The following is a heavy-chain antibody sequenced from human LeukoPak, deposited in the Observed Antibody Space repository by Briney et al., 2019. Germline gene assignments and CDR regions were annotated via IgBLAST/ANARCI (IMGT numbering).Heavy chain of an antibody. CDR1: GGSISSSSYY. V-gene: IGHV4-39*01. J-gene: IGHJ4*02. CDR3: ARLRDNWNHFDY. Sequence: SETLSLTCTVSGGSISSSSYYWGWIRQPPGKGLEWIGSIYYSGSTYYNPSLKSRVTISVDTSKNQFSLKLSSVTAADTAVYYCARLRDNWNHFDYWGQGTLVTVSS. CDR2: IYYSGST. D-gene: IGHD1-20*01.